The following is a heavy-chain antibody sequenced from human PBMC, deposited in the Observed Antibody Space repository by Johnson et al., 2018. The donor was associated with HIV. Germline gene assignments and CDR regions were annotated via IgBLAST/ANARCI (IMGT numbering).Heavy chain of an antibody. V-gene: IGHV3-66*03. CDR2: IYSGGST. Sequence: VQLVESGGGLIQPGGSLRLSCVASGFTVRKGLEWVSVIYSGGSTYYADSVKGRFTISRDNSKNTLYLQMNSLRAEDTAVYYCARASSIAARGADAFDIWGQGTMVTVSS. CDR3: ARASSIAARGADAFDI. D-gene: IGHD6-6*01. CDR1: GFTV. J-gene: IGHJ3*02.